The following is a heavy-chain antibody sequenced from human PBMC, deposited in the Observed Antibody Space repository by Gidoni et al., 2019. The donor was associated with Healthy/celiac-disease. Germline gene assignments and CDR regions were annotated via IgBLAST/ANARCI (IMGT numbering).Heavy chain of an antibody. CDR2: INHSGST. V-gene: IGHV4-34*01. J-gene: IGHJ6*03. Sequence: QVQLQQWGAGLLKPSETLSLTCAVYGGSFSGYSWSWIRQPPGKGLEWIGEINHSGSTNYNPSLKSRVTISVDTSKNQFSLKLNSVTAADTAVYFCARGRVDCSSTSCYRSYYYYMDVWGKGTTVTVSS. D-gene: IGHD2-2*01. CDR1: GGSFSGYS. CDR3: ARGRVDCSSTSCYRSYYYYMDV.